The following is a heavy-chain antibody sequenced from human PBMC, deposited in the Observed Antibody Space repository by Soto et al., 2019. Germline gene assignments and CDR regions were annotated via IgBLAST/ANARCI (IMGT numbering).Heavy chain of an antibody. J-gene: IGHJ5*02. V-gene: IGHV3-7*01. CDR2: IKQDGSEK. CDR1: GFTFSSYW. D-gene: IGHD5-18*01. CDR3: ARDGDTAMVPETSWFDP. Sequence: PGGSLRLSCAASGFTFSSYWMSWVRQAPGKGLEWVANIKQDGSEKYYVDSVKGRFTISRDNAKNSLYLQMNSLRAEDTAVYYCARDGDTAMVPETSWFDPWGQGTLVTVSS.